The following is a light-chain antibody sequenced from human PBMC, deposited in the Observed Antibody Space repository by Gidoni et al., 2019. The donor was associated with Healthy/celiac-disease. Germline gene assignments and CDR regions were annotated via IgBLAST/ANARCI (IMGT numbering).Light chain of an antibody. CDR3: QQYGSSHLT. CDR1: QSVSSSY. V-gene: IGKV3-20*01. Sequence: DIVLTQSAGTLSLSPGERATLSCRASQSVSSSYLAWYQQKPGQPPRLLIYGASSSAAGIPDMFSGGGSGTDFTLTISRLEPEDFAVYYCQQYGSSHLTFGEGTKVEIK. CDR2: GAS. J-gene: IGKJ4*01.